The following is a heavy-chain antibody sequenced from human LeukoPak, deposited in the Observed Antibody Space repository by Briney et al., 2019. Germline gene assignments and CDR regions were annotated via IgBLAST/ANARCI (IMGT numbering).Heavy chain of an antibody. J-gene: IGHJ5*02. CDR2: IYYSGST. Sequence: SETLSLTCTLSGGSISSYYWSWIRQPPGTGLEWIGHIYYSGSTNYNPSLKSRVTISVDTSKNQFSLKLSSVTAADTAVYYCAREKYYYDSSGSPNWFDLWGQGTLVTVSS. D-gene: IGHD3-22*01. CDR3: AREKYYYDSSGSPNWFDL. CDR1: GGSISSYY. V-gene: IGHV4-59*01.